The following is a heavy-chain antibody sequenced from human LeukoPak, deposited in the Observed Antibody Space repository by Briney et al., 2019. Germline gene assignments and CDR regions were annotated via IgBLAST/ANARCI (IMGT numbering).Heavy chain of an antibody. CDR3: ARHSHYYDSSGYHYFFDP. CDR1: GGSISSTSYY. Sequence: PSETLSHTCTVSGGSISSTSYYWGWIRQPPGRGLEWIGSMYHSGTTYYNPSLKSRVTISADTSKNQFSLKLSSVTAADTAVYYCARHSHYYDSSGYHYFFDPWGQGTLVTVSS. J-gene: IGHJ5*02. D-gene: IGHD3-22*01. CDR2: MYHSGTT. V-gene: IGHV4-39*01.